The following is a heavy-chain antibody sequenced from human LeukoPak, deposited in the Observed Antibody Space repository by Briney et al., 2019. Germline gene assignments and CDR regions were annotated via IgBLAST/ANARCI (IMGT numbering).Heavy chain of an antibody. J-gene: IGHJ4*02. V-gene: IGHV3-21*01. D-gene: IGHD3-22*01. Sequence: PGGSLRLSCAASGFTFSSYSMNWVRQAPGKGLEWVSSISSSSSYIYYADSVKGRFTISRDNAKNSLYLQMNGLRAEDTAVYYCARAGPDYYDSSGYLSNYFDYWGQGTLVTVSS. CDR3: ARAGPDYYDSSGYLSNYFDY. CDR1: GFTFSSYS. CDR2: ISSSSSYI.